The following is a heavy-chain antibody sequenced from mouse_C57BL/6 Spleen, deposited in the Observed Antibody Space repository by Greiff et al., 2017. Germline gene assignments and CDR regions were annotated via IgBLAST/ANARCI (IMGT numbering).Heavy chain of an antibody. CDR2: IWTGGGT. J-gene: IGHJ1*03. D-gene: IGHD4-1*01. V-gene: IGHV2-9-1*01. Sequence: VQLVESGPGLVAPSQSLSITCTVSGFSLTSYAISWVRQPPGKGLEWLGVIWTGGGTNYNSALKSRLSISKDNSKSQVFLKMNSLQADDTARYYCARDSSWDGGYFDVWGTGTTVTVAS. CDR1: GFSLTSYA. CDR3: ARDSSWDGGYFDV.